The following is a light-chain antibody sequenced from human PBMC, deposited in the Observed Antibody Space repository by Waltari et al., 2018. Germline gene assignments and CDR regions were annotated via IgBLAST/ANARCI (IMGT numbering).Light chain of an antibody. CDR3: SSYTSSNSWV. CDR1: SSDVGGYHY. CDR2: EVS. Sequence: QSALTQPASVSGSPGQSITISCIGTSSDVGGYHYVSWYQQHPGKVPKLMIYEVSNRPSGVSNRFPAPKSGNTASLTISGLQAEDEADYYCSSYTSSNSWVFGGGTKLTVL. V-gene: IGLV2-14*01. J-gene: IGLJ3*02.